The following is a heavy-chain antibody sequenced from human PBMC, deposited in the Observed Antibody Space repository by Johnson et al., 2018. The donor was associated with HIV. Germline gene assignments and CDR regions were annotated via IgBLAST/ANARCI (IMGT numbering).Heavy chain of an antibody. CDR2: ISYDGSNK. D-gene: IGHD1-1*01. CDR3: ARGGIIHDAFDI. V-gene: IGHV3-30-3*01. J-gene: IGHJ3*02. Sequence: QVQLVESGGGVVQHGRSLRLSCAASGFTFSSYAMHWVRQAPGKGLEWVAVISYDGSNKYYADSVKGRFTISRDNSKNTLYLQMNSLRAEDTAVYYCARGGIIHDAFDIWGQGTVVTVSP. CDR1: GFTFSSYA.